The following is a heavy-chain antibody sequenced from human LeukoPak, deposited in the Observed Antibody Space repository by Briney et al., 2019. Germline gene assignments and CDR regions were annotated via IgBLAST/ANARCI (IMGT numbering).Heavy chain of an antibody. CDR1: GFTFSSYA. Sequence: PGGSLRLSCAASGFTFSSYAMHWVRQAPGKGLEWVAVISYDGSNKYYADSVKGRFTISRDNSKNTLYLQMNSLRAEDTAVYYCATSVWSTWGQGTLVTVSS. V-gene: IGHV3-30-3*01. D-gene: IGHD2-21*01. J-gene: IGHJ5*02. CDR3: ATSVWST. CDR2: ISYDGSNK.